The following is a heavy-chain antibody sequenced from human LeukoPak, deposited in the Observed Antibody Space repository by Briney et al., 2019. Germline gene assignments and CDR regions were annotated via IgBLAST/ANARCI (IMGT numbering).Heavy chain of an antibody. V-gene: IGHV1-2*02. J-gene: IGHJ4*02. CDR3: ARASCSSTSCGADQ. CDR1: GYTFTGYY. CDR2: INPNSGGT. Sequence: VASVKVSCKASGYTFTGYYMHWVRQAPGQGLEWMGWINPNSGGTNYAQKFQGRVTMTRDTSISTAYMELSRLRSDDTAVYYCARASCSSTSCGADQWGQGTLVTVSS. D-gene: IGHD2-2*01.